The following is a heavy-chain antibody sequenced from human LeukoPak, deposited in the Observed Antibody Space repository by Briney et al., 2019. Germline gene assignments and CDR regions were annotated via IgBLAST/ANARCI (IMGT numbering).Heavy chain of an antibody. Sequence: ASVKVSCKASGYTFTSYAMNWVRQAPGQGLEWMGWINTNTGNPTYAQGFTGRFVFSLDTSVSTAYLQISSPKAEDTGVYYRARGFYSSPWYGDDYWGQGTLVTVSS. CDR1: GYTFTSYA. CDR2: INTNTGNP. D-gene: IGHD6-13*01. J-gene: IGHJ4*02. V-gene: IGHV7-4-1*02. CDR3: ARGFYSSPWYGDDY.